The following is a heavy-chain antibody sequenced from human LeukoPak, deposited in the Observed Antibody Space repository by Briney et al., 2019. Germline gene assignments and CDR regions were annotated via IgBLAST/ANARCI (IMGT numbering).Heavy chain of an antibody. CDR1: GYSISSGYY. V-gene: IGHV4-38-2*02. Sequence: PSETLSLTCTVSGYSISSGYYWGWIRQPPGKGLEWIGSIYNSGSTYYNPSLKSRVTISVDTSKNQFSLKLRSVTAADTAMYHCAKAYSSSWYYNWFDPWGQGTLVTVSS. J-gene: IGHJ5*02. CDR3: AKAYSSSWYYNWFDP. D-gene: IGHD6-13*01. CDR2: IYNSGST.